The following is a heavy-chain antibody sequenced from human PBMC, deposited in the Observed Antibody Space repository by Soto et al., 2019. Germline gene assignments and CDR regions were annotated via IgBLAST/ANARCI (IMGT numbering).Heavy chain of an antibody. D-gene: IGHD3-10*01. Sequence: EVQLVESGGELVQPGGSLRLSCAASGFTFSDYWMHWVHQAPGKGLVWVSRINSDGSSISYADSVKGRFTISRDNAKNTLYLQMNSLRAEDTAVYFCARDSGSVYDYWGQGTLVTVSS. CDR2: INSDGSSI. CDR1: GFTFSDYW. V-gene: IGHV3-74*01. CDR3: ARDSGSVYDY. J-gene: IGHJ4*02.